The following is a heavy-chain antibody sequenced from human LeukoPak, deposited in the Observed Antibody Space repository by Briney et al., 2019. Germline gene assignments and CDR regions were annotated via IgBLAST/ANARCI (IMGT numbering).Heavy chain of an antibody. V-gene: IGHV4-34*01. CDR1: GGSFSGYY. D-gene: IGHD6-6*01. CDR3: ASFSSSSVPHWFDP. Sequence: LETLSLTCAVYGGSFSGYYWSWIRQPPGKGLEWIGEINHSGSTNYNPSLKSRVTISVDTSKNQFSLKLSSVTAADTAVYYCASFSSSSVPHWFDPWGQGTLVTVSS. CDR2: INHSGST. J-gene: IGHJ5*02.